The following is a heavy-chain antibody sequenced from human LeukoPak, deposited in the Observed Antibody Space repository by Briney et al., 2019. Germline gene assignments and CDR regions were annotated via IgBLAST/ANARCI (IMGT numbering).Heavy chain of an antibody. CDR2: INSDGSST. J-gene: IGHJ4*02. D-gene: IGHD2-15*01. CDR3: TRDVTATPVY. Sequence: PGGSLRLSCAASGFTFSSYCMHWVRHGPGKGLVWVSRINSDGSSTTYADSVKGRFTISRDNAKNTLYLQMNSLRVEDTAVYYCTRDVTATPVYWGQGTLVTVSS. V-gene: IGHV3-74*01. CDR1: GFTFSSYC.